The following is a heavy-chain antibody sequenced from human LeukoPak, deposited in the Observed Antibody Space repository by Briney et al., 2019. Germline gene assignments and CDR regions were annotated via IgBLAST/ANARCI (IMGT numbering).Heavy chain of an antibody. CDR3: ARDSGTTGEVKFDP. CDR2: IYTSGTI. Sequence: KASETLSLTCTVSGGSISSYYRSWIRQPAGTALEWIGRIYTSGTITYNPSLKSRVTMSVDTSKNQFSLKLSSVTAADTAVYYCARDSGTTGEVKFDPWGQGTLVTVSS. J-gene: IGHJ5*02. D-gene: IGHD3-10*01. CDR1: GGSISSYY. V-gene: IGHV4-4*07.